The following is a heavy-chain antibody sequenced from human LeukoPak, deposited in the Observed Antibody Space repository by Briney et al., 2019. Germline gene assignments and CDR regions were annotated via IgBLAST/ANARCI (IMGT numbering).Heavy chain of an antibody. CDR3: ARSSEGRYYYDSSGFSYYYYYMDV. Sequence: SETLSLTCTVSGASISSYYWSWIRQSPGKGLEWIGHIYYSGSTYYNPSLRSRVTISVDTSKNQFSLKLSSVTAADTAVYYCARSSEGRYYYDSSGFSYYYYYMDVWGKGTTVTISS. J-gene: IGHJ6*03. V-gene: IGHV4-59*01. D-gene: IGHD3-22*01. CDR2: IYYSGST. CDR1: GASISSYY.